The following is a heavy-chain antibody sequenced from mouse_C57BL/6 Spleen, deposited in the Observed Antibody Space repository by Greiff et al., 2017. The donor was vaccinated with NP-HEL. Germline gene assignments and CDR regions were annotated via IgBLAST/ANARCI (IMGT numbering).Heavy chain of an antibody. CDR3: ARSGYGNYGYFDY. J-gene: IGHJ2*01. CDR1: GYTFTSYW. V-gene: IGHV1-50*01. D-gene: IGHD2-10*02. Sequence: QVQLQQPGAELVKPGASVKLSCKASGYTFTSYWMQWVKQRPGQGLEWIGEIDPSDSYTNYNQKFKGKAPLTVDTSSSTAYMQLSSLTSEDSSVYYCARSGYGNYGYFDYWGQGTTLTVSS. CDR2: IDPSDSYT.